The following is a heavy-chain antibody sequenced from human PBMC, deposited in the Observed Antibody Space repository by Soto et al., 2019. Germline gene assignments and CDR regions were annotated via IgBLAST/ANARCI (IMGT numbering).Heavy chain of an antibody. D-gene: IGHD6-13*01. CDR1: RYSLTSYS. J-gene: IGHJ4*02. CDR3: ARLQAAAGDDDLTFDY. V-gene: IGHV5-10-1*01. Sequence: EVQLVQSRAEVKKPGESLRISCNGTRYSLTSYSISWVRQMPGKGQDWMGRNDPSDSYTNYSPSFQSHVTISADQSICTAYRQWSSLKASEAAMYYCARLQAAAGDDDLTFDYWGQGTLVTVSS. CDR2: NDPSDSYT.